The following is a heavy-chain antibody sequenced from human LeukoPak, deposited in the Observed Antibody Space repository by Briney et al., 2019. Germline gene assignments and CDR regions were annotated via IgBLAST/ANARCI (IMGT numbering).Heavy chain of an antibody. CDR1: GFTFSNYW. V-gene: IGHV3-7*03. J-gene: IGHJ4*02. D-gene: IGHD6-19*01. CDR3: ARDPGDILVAGTFDY. Sequence: GGSLRLSCAASGFTFSNYWMTWVRQAPGKGLEWVANIKPDGSEKYYVDSAKGRLSISRDNAENSLYLQMNSLRAEDTAFYYCARDPGDILVAGTFDYWGQGTLVTVSS. CDR2: IKPDGSEK.